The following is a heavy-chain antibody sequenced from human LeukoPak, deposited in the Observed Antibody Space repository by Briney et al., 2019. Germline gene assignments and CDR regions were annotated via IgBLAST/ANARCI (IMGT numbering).Heavy chain of an antibody. CDR1: GGSIDTTSYY. CDR3: ASGAAAPLYFFDY. CDR2: IYPSGST. D-gene: IGHD6-13*01. Sequence: SETLSLTCTVSGGSIDTTSYYWSWIRQPVGRGLEWIGRIYPSGSTNYNPSLKSRLILSLDKSKNQFSLNLTSVTAADTAIYYCASGAAAPLYFFDYWDQGSLVTASS. V-gene: IGHV4-61*02. J-gene: IGHJ4*02.